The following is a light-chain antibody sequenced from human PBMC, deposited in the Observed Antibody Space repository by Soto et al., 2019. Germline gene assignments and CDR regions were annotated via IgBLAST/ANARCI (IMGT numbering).Light chain of an antibody. CDR2: SDN. CDR3: AAWDESPNVPV. CDR1: NSNIGRNT. V-gene: IGLV1-44*01. Sequence: QSVLTQPPSASGTPGQRFTISCSGSNSNIGRNTVNWYQQFPGAAPNLLIHSDNQRPSGVPDRFSGSRSGTSAPLAISGLQAEDEADYYCAAWDESPNVPVFGGGTKLTVL. J-gene: IGLJ3*02.